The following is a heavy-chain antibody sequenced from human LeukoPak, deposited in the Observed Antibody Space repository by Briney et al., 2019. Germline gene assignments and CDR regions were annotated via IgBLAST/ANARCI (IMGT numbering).Heavy chain of an antibody. V-gene: IGHV3-23*01. J-gene: IGHJ4*02. CDR1: GFTFSSYA. CDR3: AKGRDYYGSGSVY. Sequence: GGSLRLSCAASGFTFSSYAMSWVRQAPGKGLEWVSAISGSGGSTYYADSVKGRFTISRNNSKNTLYLQMNSLRAEDTAVYYCAKGRDYYGSGSVYWGQGTLVTVSS. D-gene: IGHD3-10*01. CDR2: ISGSGGST.